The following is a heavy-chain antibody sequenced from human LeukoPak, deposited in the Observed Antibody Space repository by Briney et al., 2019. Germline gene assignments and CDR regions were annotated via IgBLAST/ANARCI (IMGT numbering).Heavy chain of an antibody. CDR3: ARDPIGYSYGYTDY. V-gene: IGHV3-23*01. Sequence: GGSLRLSCAASGFTFSSYAMSWVRQAPGKGLEWVSAISGSGGSTYYADSVKGRFTISRDNAKNSLYLQMNSLRAEDTAVYYCARDPIGYSYGYTDYWGQGTLVTVSS. D-gene: IGHD5-18*01. J-gene: IGHJ4*02. CDR1: GFTFSSYA. CDR2: ISGSGGST.